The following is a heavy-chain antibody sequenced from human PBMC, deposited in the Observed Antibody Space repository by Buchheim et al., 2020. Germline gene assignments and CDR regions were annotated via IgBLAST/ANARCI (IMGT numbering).Heavy chain of an antibody. D-gene: IGHD4-11*01. J-gene: IGHJ6*02. CDR1: GGSISRSIYY. CDR2: IYHDGSS. V-gene: IGHV4-39*01. CDR3: ARVGLQYYYYGMDV. Sequence: QLQLQESGSGLVKPSETLSLTCSVSGGSISRSIYYWGWIRQPPGQGLEWFGSIYHDGSSYYNPSLNSRVTLSADTSTNQFFLRLNAVNAADTAVYYCARVGLQYYYYGMDVWGQGAT.